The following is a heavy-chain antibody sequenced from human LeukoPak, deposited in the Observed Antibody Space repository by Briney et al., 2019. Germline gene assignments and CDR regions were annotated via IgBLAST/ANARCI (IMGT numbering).Heavy chain of an antibody. CDR1: GFTFSSYS. Sequence: PGGSLRLSCAASGFTFSSYSMNWVRQAPGKGLEWVSVIHTGGSTCYADSVKGRFAISRDTSNNTLYLQMNSLRAEDTPVYYCAREGKWLQLRYFDYWGQGTLVTVSS. J-gene: IGHJ4*02. CDR3: AREGKWLQLRYFDY. D-gene: IGHD5-24*01. CDR2: IHTGGST. V-gene: IGHV3-53*01.